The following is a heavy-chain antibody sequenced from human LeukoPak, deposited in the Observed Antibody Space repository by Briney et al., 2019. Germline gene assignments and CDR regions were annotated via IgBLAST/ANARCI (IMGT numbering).Heavy chain of an antibody. CDR1: GGSISSYY. CDR3: ARKTYYDFWSGPLFDY. J-gene: IGHJ4*02. Sequence: PSETLSLTCTVSGGSISSYYWSWIRKPPGKGLEWIGYIYYSGSTNYNPSLKSRVTISVDTSKNQFSLKLSSVTAADTAVYYCARKTYYDFWSGPLFDYWGQGTLVTVFS. D-gene: IGHD3-3*01. V-gene: IGHV4-59*01. CDR2: IYYSGST.